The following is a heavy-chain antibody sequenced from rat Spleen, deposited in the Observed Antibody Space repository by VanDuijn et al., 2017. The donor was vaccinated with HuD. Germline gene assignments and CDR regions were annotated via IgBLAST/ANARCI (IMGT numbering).Heavy chain of an antibody. CDR3: AIITTYDDGPFDY. D-gene: IGHD1-10*01. CDR2: ISYGDSSGHSST. J-gene: IGHJ2*01. CDR1: GFTFSDYY. V-gene: IGHV5-29*01. Sequence: EVQLVESDGGLVQPGRSLKLSCAASGFTFSDYYMAWVRQAPTKGLEWVATISYGDSSGHSSTYYRDSVKGRFTISRDNAKSTLSLQMDSLRSEDTATYYGAIITTYDDGPFDYWGQGVMVTVSS.